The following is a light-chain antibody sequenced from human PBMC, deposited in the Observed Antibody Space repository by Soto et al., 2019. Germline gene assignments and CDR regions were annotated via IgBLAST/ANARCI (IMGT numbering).Light chain of an antibody. V-gene: IGKV1-39*01. J-gene: IGKJ4*01. CDR1: QRISTF. CDR3: QQSYRLPLT. CDR2: SAS. Sequence: DIQMTQSPSSLSAFVGDSVTITCHASQRISTFLNWYHQKPGKAPKLLIYSASYLQSGVPSNFSGSGSGTDFTLSIVTLQPEDFGTYFCQQSYRLPLTFGGGTKVDI.